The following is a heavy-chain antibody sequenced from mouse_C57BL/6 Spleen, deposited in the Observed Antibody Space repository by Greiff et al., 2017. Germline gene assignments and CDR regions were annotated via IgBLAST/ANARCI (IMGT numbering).Heavy chain of an antibody. J-gene: IGHJ2*01. CDR2: ISYDGSN. Sequence: EVQLQQSGPGLVKPSQSLSLTCSVTGYSITSGYYWNWIRQFPGNKLEWMGYISYDGSNNYNPSLKNRISITRDTSKNQFFLKLNSVTTEDTATYYCARENWGYFDYWGQGTTLTVSS. CDR3: ARENWGYFDY. CDR1: GYSITSGYY. V-gene: IGHV3-6*01. D-gene: IGHD4-1*01.